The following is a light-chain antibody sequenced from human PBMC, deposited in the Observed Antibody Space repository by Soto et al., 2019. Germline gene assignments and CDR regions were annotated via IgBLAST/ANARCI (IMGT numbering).Light chain of an antibody. V-gene: IGKV1-39*01. CDR2: AAS. J-gene: IGKJ5*01. CDR1: QSISSY. Sequence: DIQMTQSPSSLSASVGDRVTITCRASQSISSYLNWYQRKPGKAPKLLIYAASSLQGGVPSRFSGSGSGTDFTLTISSLQPEDFATYYCQQSYSTPRITFGQGTRLEIK. CDR3: QQSYSTPRIT.